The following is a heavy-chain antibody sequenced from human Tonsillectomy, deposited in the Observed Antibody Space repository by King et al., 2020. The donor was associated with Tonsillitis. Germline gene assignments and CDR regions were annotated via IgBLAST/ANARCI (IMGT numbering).Heavy chain of an antibody. CDR2: ISGGSSYT. J-gene: IGHJ4*02. D-gene: IGHD3-3*01. CDR1: GFTFSDYY. CDR3: ARDRGSRITIFGGYYFDY. Sequence: VQLVESGGGLVKPGGSLRLSCAASGFTFSDYYMTWIRPAPGKGLDWVSFISGGSSYTNYADSVKGRFTISRDNAKNSLSLQMNSLRAEETAVYYCARDRGSRITIFGGYYFDYWGQGTLVTVSS. V-gene: IGHV3-11*05.